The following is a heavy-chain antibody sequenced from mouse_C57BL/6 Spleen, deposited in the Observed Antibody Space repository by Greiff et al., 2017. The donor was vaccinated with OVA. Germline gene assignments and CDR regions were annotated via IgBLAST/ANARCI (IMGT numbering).Heavy chain of an antibody. V-gene: IGHV5-9*01. CDR3: ARQGIGGYFDV. CDR2: ISGGGGNT. Sequence: DVMLVESGGGLVKPGGSLKLSCAASGFTFSSYTMSWVRQTPEKRLEWVATISGGGGNTYYPDSVKGRFTISRDNAKNTLYLQMSSLRSEDTALYYCARQGIGGYFDVWGTGTTVTVSS. CDR1: GFTFSSYT. J-gene: IGHJ1*03.